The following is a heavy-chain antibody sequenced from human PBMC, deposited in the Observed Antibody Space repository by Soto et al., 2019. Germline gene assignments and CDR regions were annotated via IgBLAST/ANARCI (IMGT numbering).Heavy chain of an antibody. CDR3: ARGARDYDFWSGHYFDY. V-gene: IGHV1-69*01. Sequence: QVQLVQSGAEVKKPGSSVKVSCKASGGTFSSYAISWVRQAPGQGLEWMGGIIPIFGTANYAQKFQGRVTITADEPTSTAYMELSSLRSEDTAVYYCARGARDYDFWSGHYFDYWGQGTLVTVSS. CDR2: IIPIFGTA. J-gene: IGHJ4*02. CDR1: GGTFSSYA. D-gene: IGHD3-3*01.